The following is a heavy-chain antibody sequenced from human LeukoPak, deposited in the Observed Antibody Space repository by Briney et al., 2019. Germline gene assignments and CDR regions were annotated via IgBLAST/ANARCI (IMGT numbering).Heavy chain of an antibody. V-gene: IGHV1-8*01. D-gene: IGHD1-26*01. J-gene: IGHJ6*03. Sequence: ASVKVSCKASGYTFTSYDINWVRQATGQGLEWMGWMNPNSGNTGYAQKFQGRVTMTRNTSISTAYMELSSLRSEDTAVYYCARGQGWELPRYMDVWGKGTTVTVSS. CDR2: MNPNSGNT. CDR3: ARGQGWELPRYMDV. CDR1: GYTFTSYD.